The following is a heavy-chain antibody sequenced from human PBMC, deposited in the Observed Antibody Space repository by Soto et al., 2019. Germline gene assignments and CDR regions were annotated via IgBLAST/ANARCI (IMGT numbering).Heavy chain of an antibody. CDR2: IFYNGYT. CDR1: GDSISGGPYF. D-gene: IGHD6-13*01. Sequence: QLQLQESGPGLVMPSETLSLTCTVSGDSISGGPYFWGWIRQPPGKRLEWIGSIFYNGYTLYTPSLRIRVTISVDTSKNQFSLKLASVAAEDTATYFCARLQAAVPHYWGQGTLVTVSS. J-gene: IGHJ4*02. V-gene: IGHV4-39*01. CDR3: ARLQAAVPHY.